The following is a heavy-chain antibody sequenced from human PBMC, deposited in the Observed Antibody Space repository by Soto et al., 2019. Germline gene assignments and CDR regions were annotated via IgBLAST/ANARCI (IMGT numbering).Heavy chain of an antibody. CDR3: AKDPIAVAGTELDYYYYGMDV. CDR1: GFTFSSYG. V-gene: IGHV3-30*18. D-gene: IGHD6-19*01. CDR2: ISYDGSNK. J-gene: IGHJ6*02. Sequence: GGSLRLSCAASGFTFSSYGMHWVRQAPGKGLEWVAVISYDGSNKYYADSVKGRFTISRDNSKNTLYLQMNSLRAEDTAVYYCAKDPIAVAGTELDYYYYGMDVWGQGTTVTVSS.